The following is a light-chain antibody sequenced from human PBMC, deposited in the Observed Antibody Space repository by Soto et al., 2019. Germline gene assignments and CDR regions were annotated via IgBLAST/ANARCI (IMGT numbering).Light chain of an antibody. Sequence: QSVLTQPASVSGSPGQSIAISCTGTSSDVGSYNHVSWYQQYPGKAPKLMIYEVTNRPSGVSNRFSGSKSGSTASLTISGLHAEDEAEYYCNSLSATGTAYVFGTGTKLTVL. V-gene: IGLV2-14*01. CDR2: EVT. CDR1: SSDVGSYNH. J-gene: IGLJ1*01. CDR3: NSLSATGTAYV.